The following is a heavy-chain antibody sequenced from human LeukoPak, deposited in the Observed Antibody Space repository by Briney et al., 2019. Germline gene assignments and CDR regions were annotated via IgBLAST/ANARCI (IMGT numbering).Heavy chain of an antibody. D-gene: IGHD5-24*01. V-gene: IGHV3-23*01. Sequence: GGSLRPSCAASGFTFSSYAMSWVRQAPGKGLEWVSAISGSGGSTYYADSVKGRFTISRDNSKNTLYLQMNSLRAEDTAVYYCANHRWLQSIYWGQGTLVTVSS. J-gene: IGHJ4*02. CDR2: ISGSGGST. CDR1: GFTFSSYA. CDR3: ANHRWLQSIY.